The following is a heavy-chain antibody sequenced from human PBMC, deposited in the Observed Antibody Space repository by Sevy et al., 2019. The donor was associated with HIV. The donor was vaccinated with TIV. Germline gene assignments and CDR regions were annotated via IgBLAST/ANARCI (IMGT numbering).Heavy chain of an antibody. CDR2: IDYSGRT. Sequence: SETLSLTCSVSGVSISGNYWTWIQQTPGKELEWIGYIDYSGRTNYNPSLQGRVAISSDTSKNQFSLKLSSVTAADTAVYYCARGLAEYYYAMDVWGQGTTVTVSS. V-gene: IGHV4-59*01. CDR3: ARGLAEYYYAMDV. J-gene: IGHJ6*02. CDR1: GVSISGNY.